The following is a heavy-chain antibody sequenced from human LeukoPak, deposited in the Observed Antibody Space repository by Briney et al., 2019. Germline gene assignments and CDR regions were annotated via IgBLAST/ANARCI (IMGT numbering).Heavy chain of an antibody. CDR1: GVTVSSAY. CDR3: ARDAPRSSSKFSSGYSLDY. CDR2: IYRGGDT. Sequence: GGSLRLSCVASGVTVSSAYMSWVRQAPGKGLEWVSVIYRGGDTYYADSVKVRFTISRDSSKNTLYLQMDSLRAEDTALYYCARDAPRSSSKFSSGYSLDYWGQGSLVTVSS. D-gene: IGHD3-22*01. V-gene: IGHV3-66*01. J-gene: IGHJ4*02.